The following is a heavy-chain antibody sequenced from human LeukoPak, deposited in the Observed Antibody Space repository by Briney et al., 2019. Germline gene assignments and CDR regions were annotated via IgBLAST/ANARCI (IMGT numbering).Heavy chain of an antibody. J-gene: IGHJ4*02. V-gene: IGHV5-51*01. D-gene: IGHD4-17*01. CDR1: GYSFTSYW. Sequence: GESLKISCKGSGYSFTSYWIGWVRQMPGKGLEWMGIIYPGDSDTRYSPSFQGQVTISADKSISTAYLQWSSLKASDTAMYYCARHRPQYGDSPLVDYWGQGTLVTVSS. CDR3: ARHRPQYGDSPLVDY. CDR2: IYPGDSDT.